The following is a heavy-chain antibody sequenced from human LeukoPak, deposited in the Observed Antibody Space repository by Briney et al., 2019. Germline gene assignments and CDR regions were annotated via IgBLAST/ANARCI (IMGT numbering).Heavy chain of an antibody. CDR1: GFTFSSYA. D-gene: IGHD3-9*01. V-gene: IGHV3-23*01. Sequence: GGSLRLSCAASGFTFSSYAMSWVRQAPGKGLEWVSAISGSGGSTYYADSVKGRFTISRDNSKNTLYLQMNSLRAEDTAVYYCENALFDWSPPRDYWGQGTLVTVSS. CDR3: ENALFDWSPPRDY. CDR2: ISGSGGST. J-gene: IGHJ4*02.